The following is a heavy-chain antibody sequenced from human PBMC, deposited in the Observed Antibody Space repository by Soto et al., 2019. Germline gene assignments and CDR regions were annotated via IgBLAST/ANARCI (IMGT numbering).Heavy chain of an antibody. J-gene: IGHJ4*02. CDR2: XXSSSSYI. V-gene: IGHV3-21*01. D-gene: IGHD6-13*01. Sequence: EVQLVESGGGLVKPGGSLRLSCAASGFTFSSYSMNWVRQAPGKGLEWVXXXXSSSSYIYYADSVKGRFTISRDNAKNSLYLQVNSLRAEDTAVYYCAREGIAAALDYWGQGTLVTVSS. CDR3: AREGIAAALDY. CDR1: GFTFSSYS.